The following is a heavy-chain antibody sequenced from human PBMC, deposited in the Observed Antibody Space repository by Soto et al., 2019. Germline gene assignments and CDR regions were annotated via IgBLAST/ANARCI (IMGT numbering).Heavy chain of an antibody. CDR2: ISGSDGST. J-gene: IGHJ4*02. CDR1: GFTFNSHA. V-gene: IGHV3-23*01. Sequence: EVQLLESGGGLVQPGGSLRLSCAVSGFTFNSHAMSWVRQAPGKGLECVSTISGSDGSTNYADSVKGWFTISRDKSKSTLYLQMTSLRAEDTAVYYCAKDLQFSGWLSAQTFDYWGQGTQVTVSS. CDR3: AKDLQFSGWLSAQTFDY. D-gene: IGHD6-19*01.